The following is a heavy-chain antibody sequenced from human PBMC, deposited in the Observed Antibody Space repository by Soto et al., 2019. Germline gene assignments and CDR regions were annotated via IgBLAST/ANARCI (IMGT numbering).Heavy chain of an antibody. CDR2: IKQDGSEK. CDR1: GFTFSSDW. J-gene: IGHJ4*02. V-gene: IGHV3-7*01. D-gene: IGHD3-22*01. CDR3: ARVDYYDSSGYYRYYFDY. Sequence: PAVSLRLSCAASGFTFSSDWMSWVRQAPGKGLEWVANIKQDGSEKYYVDSVKGRFTISRDNAKNSLYLQMNSLRAEDTAVYYCARVDYYDSSGYYRYYFDYWGQGTLVTVSS.